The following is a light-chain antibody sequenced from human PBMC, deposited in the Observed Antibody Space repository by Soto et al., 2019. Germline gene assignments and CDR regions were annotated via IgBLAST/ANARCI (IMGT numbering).Light chain of an antibody. Sequence: EIVLTQSPGTLSLSPGERATLSCRASQSVSSSYLAWYQQKPGQAPRLLIYGASSRATGIPDRFSGSGSGTDFTLTISRMVPADYAVYYCQQYGSSPPYTFGQGTKLEIK. CDR1: QSVSSSY. CDR2: GAS. J-gene: IGKJ2*01. V-gene: IGKV3-20*01. CDR3: QQYGSSPPYT.